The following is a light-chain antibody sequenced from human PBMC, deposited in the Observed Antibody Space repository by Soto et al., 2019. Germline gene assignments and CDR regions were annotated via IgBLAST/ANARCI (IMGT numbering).Light chain of an antibody. J-gene: IGLJ1*01. Sequence: QSVLTQPPAVSGAPGQRVTISRTGSGSNIGAGYDVHWYQQRPGTAPKLLIFGNINRPSGVPDRFSGSKSGTSASLAITGLQAEDEGDYYCQSYDSTLSARYVFGTGTKVTVL. V-gene: IGLV1-40*01. CDR1: GSNIGAGYD. CDR2: GNI. CDR3: QSYDSTLSARYV.